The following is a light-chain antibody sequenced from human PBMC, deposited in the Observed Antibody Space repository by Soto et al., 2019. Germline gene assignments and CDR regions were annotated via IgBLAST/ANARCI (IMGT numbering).Light chain of an antibody. Sequence: EIVMTQSPATLSVSPGERATLSCRASQSVSSNLAWYQQKPGQAPRLLIYGASTRATGIPARFSGSGSGKEFTLTISSLQSEDFEVYSCQQYNNWPRTCGQGTKVEIK. CDR2: GAS. J-gene: IGKJ1*01. CDR3: QQYNNWPRT. V-gene: IGKV3-15*01. CDR1: QSVSSN.